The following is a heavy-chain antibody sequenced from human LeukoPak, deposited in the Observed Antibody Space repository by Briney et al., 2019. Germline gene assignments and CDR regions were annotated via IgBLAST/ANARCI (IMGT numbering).Heavy chain of an antibody. D-gene: IGHD1-26*01. CDR1: GGSISSSSHY. CDR3: ATTTIRLGY. CDR2: ISNSGST. Sequence: SETLSLTCTVSGGSISSSSHYWGWIRQPPGKGLEWIGSISNSGSTYYNPSLKSRVTISVDTSNNQFSLKLSSVTAADTTVYYCATTTIRLGYWGQGTLVTVSS. J-gene: IGHJ4*02. V-gene: IGHV4-39*07.